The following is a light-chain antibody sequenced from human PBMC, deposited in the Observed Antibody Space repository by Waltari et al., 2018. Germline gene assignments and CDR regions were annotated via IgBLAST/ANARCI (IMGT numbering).Light chain of an antibody. CDR1: QSISSW. V-gene: IGKV1-5*03. Sequence: DLQMTKSTPILTVSIGERVTFTCLASQSISSWLAWYQQKPGKAPKLLIAKASTLESGVPSRFSGSGSGTEFTLTISSLQPDDFATYYCQQYTSFSLTFGGGTTVEIK. J-gene: IGKJ4*02. CDR2: KAS. CDR3: QQYTSFSLT.